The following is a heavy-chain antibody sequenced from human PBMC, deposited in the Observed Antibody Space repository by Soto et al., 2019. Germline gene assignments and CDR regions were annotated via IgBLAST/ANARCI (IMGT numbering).Heavy chain of an antibody. CDR1: GFTFSNAW. CDR2: IKSKTDGGTT. D-gene: IGHD3-3*01. J-gene: IGHJ4*02. Sequence: GGSLRLSCAASGFTFSNAWMSWVRQAPGKGLEWVGRIKSKTDGGTTDYAAPVKGRFTISRDDSKNTLYLQMNSLKTEDTAVYYCTVHTYYDFWSGYYYFDYWGQGTLVTVSS. CDR3: TVHTYYDFWSGYYYFDY. V-gene: IGHV3-15*01.